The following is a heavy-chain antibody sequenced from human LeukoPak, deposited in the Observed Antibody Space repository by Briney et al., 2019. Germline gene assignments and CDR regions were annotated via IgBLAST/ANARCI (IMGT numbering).Heavy chain of an antibody. CDR2: INPNSGGT. J-gene: IGHJ3*02. D-gene: IGHD3-10*01. CDR1: GYTFTSYG. Sequence: GASVKVSCKASGYTFTSYGISWVRQAPGQGLEWMGWINPNSGGTNYAQKFQGRVTMTRDTSISTAYMELSRLRSDDTAVYYCARDQRPTTMVRGVIITLRGFAFDIWGQGTMVTVSS. V-gene: IGHV1-2*02. CDR3: ARDQRPTTMVRGVIITLRGFAFDI.